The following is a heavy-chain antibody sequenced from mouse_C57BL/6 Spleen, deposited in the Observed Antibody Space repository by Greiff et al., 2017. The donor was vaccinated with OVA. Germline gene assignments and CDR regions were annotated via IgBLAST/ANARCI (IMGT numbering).Heavy chain of an antibody. CDR3: TRRPHYYGSSPYFDY. D-gene: IGHD1-1*01. J-gene: IGHJ2*01. V-gene: IGHV1-5*01. CDR1: GYTFTSYW. CDR2: IYPGNSDT. Sequence: VQLKESGTVLARPGASVKMSCKTSGYTFTSYWMHWVKQRPGQGLEWIGAIYPGNSDTSYNQKFKGKATLTAVTSASTAYMELSSLTNEDSAVYYCTRRPHYYGSSPYFDYWGQGTTLTVSS.